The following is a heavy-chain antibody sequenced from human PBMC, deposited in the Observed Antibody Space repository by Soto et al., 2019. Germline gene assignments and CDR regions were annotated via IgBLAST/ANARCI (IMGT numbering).Heavy chain of an antibody. D-gene: IGHD3-10*01. CDR1: GFPFNSYA. Sequence: EVQLLESGGGLVQPGGSLRISCAASGFPFNSYAMNWVRQAPGKGLEWVSGISATGDTTYHADSVKGRFTVSRDNLKYPPYLPLSSLRCEVTAVYYCANDLGISTVRGIMRSRGPGRLVTVPS. V-gene: IGHV3-23*01. J-gene: IGHJ4*02. CDR2: ISATGDTT. CDR3: ANDLGISTVRGIMRS.